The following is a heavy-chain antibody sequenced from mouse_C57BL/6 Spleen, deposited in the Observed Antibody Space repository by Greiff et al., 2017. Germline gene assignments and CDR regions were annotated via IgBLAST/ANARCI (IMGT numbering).Heavy chain of an antibody. Sequence: QVQLQQPGAELVMPGASVKLSCKASGYTFTSYWMHWVKQRPGQGLEWIGEIDPSDSYTNYNQKFKGKSTLTVDKSSSTAYMQLSSLTSEDSAVYYCARGGIYDGTRGDYWGQGTTLTVSS. CDR3: ARGGIYDGTRGDY. J-gene: IGHJ2*01. CDR2: IDPSDSYT. CDR1: GYTFTSYW. V-gene: IGHV1-69*01. D-gene: IGHD2-3*01.